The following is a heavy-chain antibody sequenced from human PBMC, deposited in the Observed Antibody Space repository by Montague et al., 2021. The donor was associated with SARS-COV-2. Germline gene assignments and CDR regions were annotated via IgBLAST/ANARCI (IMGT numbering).Heavy chain of an antibody. J-gene: IGHJ3*01. Sequence: SETLSLTCTVSGGSISSYYWSWIRQSAGMGLEWIGRAHPSGTTHYNPSLKTRVTISLDTTNNQLSLKLTSVTAADAAVYYCARGSPITISVNAFDLWGQGTMVTVSS. CDR1: GGSISSYY. CDR3: ARGSPITISVNAFDL. CDR2: AHPSGTT. D-gene: IGHD3-9*01. V-gene: IGHV4-4*07.